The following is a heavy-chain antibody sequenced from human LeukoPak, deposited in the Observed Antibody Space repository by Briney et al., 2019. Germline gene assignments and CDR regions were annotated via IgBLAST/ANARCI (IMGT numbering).Heavy chain of an antibody. CDR1: GFTFSSYG. CDR3: ARDSSGWGFDY. V-gene: IGHV3-33*01. J-gene: IGHJ4*02. D-gene: IGHD6-19*01. Sequence: GGSLRLSCAASGFTFSSYGIHWVRQAPGKGLEWVAVIWYDGSNKYYADSVKGRFTISRDNSKNTLYLQMNSLRAEDTAVYYCARDSSGWGFDYWGQGTLVTVSS. CDR2: IWYDGSNK.